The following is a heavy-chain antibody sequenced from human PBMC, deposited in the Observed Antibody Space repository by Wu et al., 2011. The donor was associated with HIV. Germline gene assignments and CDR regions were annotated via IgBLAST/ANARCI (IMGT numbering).Heavy chain of an antibody. CDR1: EATSSIIA. Sequence: QVQLEHGLGLRWETPRXLGEVSCKASEATSSIIAISWVRQAPGQGLEWMGWINPNSGGTNYAQKFQGRVTMTRDTSISTAYMELSRLRSDDTAVYYCARDRGLRQQLVQAYWGQGTLVTVSS. J-gene: IGHJ4*02. CDR2: INPNSGGT. D-gene: IGHD6-13*01. CDR3: ARDRGLRQQLVQAY. V-gene: IGHV1-2*02.